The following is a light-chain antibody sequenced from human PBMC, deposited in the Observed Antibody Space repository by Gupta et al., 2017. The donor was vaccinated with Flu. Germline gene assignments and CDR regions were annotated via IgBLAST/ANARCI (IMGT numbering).Light chain of an antibody. CDR2: RNN. J-gene: IGLJ1*01. CDR3: GSWESDGNRVYV. Sequence: SVLTQPPSVSPPPGQRVTLACSGSSLNIGSDDVWLYQQIPGTAPRLLLYRNNGRHSGAPDRFSGSKSGGSASLTITGLRSEDEDDYYCGSWESDGNRVYVFGTGTKVIVL. V-gene: IGLV1-47*01. CDR1: SLNIGSDD.